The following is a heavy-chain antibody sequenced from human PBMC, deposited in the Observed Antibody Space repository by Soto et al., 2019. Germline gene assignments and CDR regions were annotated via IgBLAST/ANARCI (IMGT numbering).Heavy chain of an antibody. CDR2: IDPSDSYT. Sequence: GASLKISCKGSGYSFTSYWISWVRQMPGKGLEWMGRIDPSDSYTNYSPSFQGHVTISADKSISTAYLQWSSLKASDTAMYYCASNSGYDPGIDYWGQGTLVTVSS. V-gene: IGHV5-10-1*01. D-gene: IGHD5-12*01. CDR1: GYSFTSYW. CDR3: ASNSGYDPGIDY. J-gene: IGHJ4*02.